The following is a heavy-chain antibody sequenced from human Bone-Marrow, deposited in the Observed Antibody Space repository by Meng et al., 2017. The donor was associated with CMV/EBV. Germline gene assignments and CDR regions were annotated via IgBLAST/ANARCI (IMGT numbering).Heavy chain of an antibody. CDR2: MHYSGST. V-gene: IGHV4-61*01. CDR3: ASLNLEWGSLDS. Sequence: SETLSLTCTVSGGSVNSHKYYWSWIRQPPGKGLEWIAYMHYSGSTNYNSSLKSRVAISVDTSKNQFSLKLTSVTAADTAVYYCASLNLEWGSLDSWGQGTLVTVSS. CDR1: GGSVNSHKYY. J-gene: IGHJ4*02. D-gene: IGHD1-26*01.